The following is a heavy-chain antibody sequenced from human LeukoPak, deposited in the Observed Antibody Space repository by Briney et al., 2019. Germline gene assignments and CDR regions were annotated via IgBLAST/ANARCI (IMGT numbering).Heavy chain of an antibody. D-gene: IGHD3-22*01. CDR3: ARNASSGYFDY. CDR2: VYHSGST. V-gene: IGHV4-38-2*01. Sequence: KPSETLSLTCAVSDYSTISGDYWGWIRQPPGKGLEWIGSVYHSGSTHYSPSLKSRVTISVDTSKNQFSLKLSSVTAADTAVYYCARNASSGYFDYWGQGTLVTVSS. CDR1: DYSTISGDY. J-gene: IGHJ4*02.